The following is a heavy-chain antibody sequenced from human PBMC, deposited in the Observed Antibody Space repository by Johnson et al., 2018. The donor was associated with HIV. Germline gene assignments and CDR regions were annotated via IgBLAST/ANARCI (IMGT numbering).Heavy chain of an antibody. Sequence: VESGGGVVQPGRSLRLSCAASGFTFSSFPIHWVRQAPGKGLEWVAVISFDGSSKFYPNSLKGRFSISRDNSKNTVYLQMNSLRTEDTAVYYCARGITMIAVVKGDAFDMWGQGTMVTVSS. D-gene: IGHD3-22*01. CDR1: GFTFSSFP. J-gene: IGHJ3*02. CDR3: ARGITMIAVVKGDAFDM. V-gene: IGHV3-30*04. CDR2: ISFDGSSK.